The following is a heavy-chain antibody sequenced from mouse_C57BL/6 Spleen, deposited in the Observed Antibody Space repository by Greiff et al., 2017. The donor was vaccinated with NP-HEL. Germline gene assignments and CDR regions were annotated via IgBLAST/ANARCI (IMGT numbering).Heavy chain of an antibody. CDR1: GYTFTSYW. V-gene: IGHV1-69*01. D-gene: IGHD1-1*01. Sequence: QVQLQQPGAELVMPGASVKLSCKASGYTFTSYWMHWVKQRPGQGLEWIGEIDPSDSYTNYNQKFKGKSTLTVDKSSSTAYMQLSSLTSADSAVYYCARRGTTVEGDYWGQGASVTVSS. J-gene: IGHJ4*01. CDR2: IDPSDSYT. CDR3: ARRGTTVEGDY.